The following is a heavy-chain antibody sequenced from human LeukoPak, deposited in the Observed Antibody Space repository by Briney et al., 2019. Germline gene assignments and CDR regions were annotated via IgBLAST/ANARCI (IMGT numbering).Heavy chain of an antibody. J-gene: IGHJ4*02. CDR3: AKRGFGYYFDY. Sequence: GGSLRLSCAASGFTFSSYWMSWVRQAPGKGLEWVANIKQDGSEKYYVDSVKGRFTISRDNSKNTLYLQMNSLRADDTAVYYCAKRGFGYYFDYWGQGTLVTVSS. CDR2: IKQDGSEK. V-gene: IGHV3-7*03. D-gene: IGHD3-10*01. CDR1: GFTFSSYW.